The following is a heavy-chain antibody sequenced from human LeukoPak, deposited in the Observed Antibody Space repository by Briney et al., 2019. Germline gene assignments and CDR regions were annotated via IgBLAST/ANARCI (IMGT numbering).Heavy chain of an antibody. V-gene: IGHV3-74*03. CDR3: ARGRYYGMDV. Sequence: PGGSLRLSCAASGFTFSTLWMHWVRQAPGKGLVWVSGINSDGSSTTYADSVKGRFTISRDNAKNTLYLQMNNLRAEDTAVYYCARGRYYGMDVWGQGTTVTVSS. J-gene: IGHJ6*02. CDR1: GFTFSTLW. CDR2: INSDGSST.